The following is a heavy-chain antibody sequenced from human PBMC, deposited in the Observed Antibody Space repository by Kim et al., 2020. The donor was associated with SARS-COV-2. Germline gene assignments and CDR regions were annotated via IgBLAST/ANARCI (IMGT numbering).Heavy chain of an antibody. CDR3: ARGKNSSLPPHRYYMDV. J-gene: IGHJ6*03. Sequence: SETLSLTCAVYGGSFSGYYWSWIRQPPGKGLEWIGEINHSGSTNYNPSLKSRVTISVDTSKNQFSLKLSSVTAADTAVYYCARGKNSSLPPHRYYMDVWGKGTTVTVSS. D-gene: IGHD6-13*01. CDR2: INHSGST. V-gene: IGHV4-34*01. CDR1: GGSFSGYY.